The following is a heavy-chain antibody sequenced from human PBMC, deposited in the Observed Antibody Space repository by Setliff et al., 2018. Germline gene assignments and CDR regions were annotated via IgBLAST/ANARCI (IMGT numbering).Heavy chain of an antibody. V-gene: IGHV1-18*01. Sequence: ASVKVSCKASGYTFTNYGVAWVRQAPGQGLEWMGWINPYKGHTFYAHKFQDRLTMTTDTSTDTAFLDLRSLRSDDTAIYYCARGFWSGYFVLDYWGLGTLVTVSS. CDR1: GYTFTNYG. J-gene: IGHJ4*02. CDR2: INPYKGHT. CDR3: ARGFWSGYFVLDY. D-gene: IGHD3-3*01.